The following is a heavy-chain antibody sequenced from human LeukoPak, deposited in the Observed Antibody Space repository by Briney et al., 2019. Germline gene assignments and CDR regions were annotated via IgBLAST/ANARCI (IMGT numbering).Heavy chain of an antibody. V-gene: IGHV1-18*01. CDR2: ISGSNGNT. D-gene: IGHD2/OR15-2a*01. CDR3: AKDSAKKYDDY. Sequence: AASVKVSCKASNYPFTRYGISWVRQAPGQGLEWMGWISGSNGNTNYAQKFQGRVSMTADASTGTAYLELRSLRSDDTAVYYCAKDSAKKYDDYWGQGTLVTVSS. J-gene: IGHJ4*02. CDR1: NYPFTRYG.